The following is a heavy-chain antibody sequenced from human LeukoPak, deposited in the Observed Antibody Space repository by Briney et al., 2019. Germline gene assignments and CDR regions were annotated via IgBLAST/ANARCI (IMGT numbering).Heavy chain of an antibody. Sequence: GRSLRLSCAASGFTFSSYAMHWVRQAPGKGLEWVAVISYDGSNKYYADSVKGRFTISRDNSKNTLYLQMNSLRAEDTAVYYCARDGGSVVTAWGENFDYWGQGTLVTVYS. CDR3: ARDGGSVVTAWGENFDY. D-gene: IGHD2-21*02. V-gene: IGHV3-30*04. CDR2: ISYDGSNK. J-gene: IGHJ4*02. CDR1: GFTFSSYA.